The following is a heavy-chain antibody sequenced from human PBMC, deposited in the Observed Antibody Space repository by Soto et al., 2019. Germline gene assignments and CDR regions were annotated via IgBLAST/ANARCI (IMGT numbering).Heavy chain of an antibody. Sequence: GGSLRLSXAASGFTFSSYAMHWVRQAPGKGLEWVAVISYDGSNKYYADSVKGRFTISRDNSKNTLYLQMNSLRAEDTAVYYCARDRTMVRPFDYWGQGTLVTVSS. J-gene: IGHJ4*02. V-gene: IGHV3-30-3*01. CDR2: ISYDGSNK. CDR3: ARDRTMVRPFDY. CDR1: GFTFSSYA. D-gene: IGHD3-10*01.